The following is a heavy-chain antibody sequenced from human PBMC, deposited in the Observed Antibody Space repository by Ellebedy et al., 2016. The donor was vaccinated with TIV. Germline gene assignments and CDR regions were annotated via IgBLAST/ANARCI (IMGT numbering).Heavy chain of an antibody. Sequence: PGGSLRLSCVTSGFTFSDYGMHWVRQAPGKGLEWVANISNDGRSKKHGDSVRGRFTISRDNSKSTLYLQMDSLGAEDTAVYYCAKGWMGSGWRYFDYWGQGTLVTVSS. CDR1: GFTFSDYG. CDR3: AKGWMGSGWRYFDY. V-gene: IGHV3-30*18. D-gene: IGHD6-19*01. J-gene: IGHJ4*02. CDR2: ISNDGRSK.